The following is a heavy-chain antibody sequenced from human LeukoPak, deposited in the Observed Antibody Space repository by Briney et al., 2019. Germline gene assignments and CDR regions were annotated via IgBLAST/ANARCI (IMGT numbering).Heavy chain of an antibody. Sequence: GRSLRLSCAASGFTFSSYVMHWVRQAPGKGLEWVAVISYDGSTKYYAYSVKGRFTISRDNSKNTLYLQMNSLRAEDTAVYYCAKDQGDYDFWSGYYNYYYYGMDVWGQGTTVTVSS. V-gene: IGHV3-30*18. D-gene: IGHD3-3*01. J-gene: IGHJ6*02. CDR3: AKDQGDYDFWSGYYNYYYYGMDV. CDR1: GFTFSSYV. CDR2: ISYDGSTK.